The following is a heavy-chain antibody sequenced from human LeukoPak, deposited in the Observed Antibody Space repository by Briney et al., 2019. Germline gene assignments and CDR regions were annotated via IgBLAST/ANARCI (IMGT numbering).Heavy chain of an antibody. J-gene: IGHJ4*02. V-gene: IGHV1-2*02. D-gene: IGHD5-12*01. Sequence: GASVKVSCKTSGGTFSSYAISWVRQAPGQGLEWMGWINPNSGGTKYAQKFQGRVTMTRDTSITTAYMELSRLRSDDTAVYYCARELVATMVDYWGQGTLVTVSS. CDR2: INPNSGGT. CDR1: GGTFSSYA. CDR3: ARELVATMVDY.